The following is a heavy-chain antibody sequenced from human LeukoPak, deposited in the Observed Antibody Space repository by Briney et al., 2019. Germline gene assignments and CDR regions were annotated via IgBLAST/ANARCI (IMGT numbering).Heavy chain of an antibody. D-gene: IGHD3-10*01. J-gene: IGHJ4*02. CDR1: GFTFSSYA. Sequence: GGSLRLSCAASGFTFSSYAMSWVRQAPGKGLEWVSAISGSGGSTCYADSVKGRFTISRDNSKNTLYLQMNSLRAEDTAVYYCAKDILLWFGELPGSFDYWGQGTLVTVSS. CDR2: ISGSGGST. V-gene: IGHV3-23*01. CDR3: AKDILLWFGELPGSFDY.